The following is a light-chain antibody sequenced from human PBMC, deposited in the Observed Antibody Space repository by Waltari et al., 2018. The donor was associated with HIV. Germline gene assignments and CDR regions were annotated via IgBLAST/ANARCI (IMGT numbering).Light chain of an antibody. CDR1: ALPKKY. V-gene: IGLV3-16*01. Sequence: SYELTQPPSVSVSQGQLARLPCSGEALPKKYVSWYQQKPGQAPVLVIYKDKERPSGIPERFSGSSSGTMVTLTISGVQAEDEADYYCLSADSSGTYWVFGGGTEVTVL. CDR3: LSADSSGTYWV. CDR2: KDK. J-gene: IGLJ3*02.